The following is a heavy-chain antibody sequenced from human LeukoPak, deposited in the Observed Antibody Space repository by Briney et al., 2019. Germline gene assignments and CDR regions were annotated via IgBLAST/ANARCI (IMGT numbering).Heavy chain of an antibody. V-gene: IGHV3-48*01. CDR1: GFTFSSYS. CDR2: ISSSSSTI. Sequence: TGGSLRLSCAASGFTFSSYSMNWVRQAPGKRLEWVSYISSSSSTIYYADSVKGRFTISRDNAKNSLYLQMNSLRAEDTAVYYCARGTAAGDAFDIWGQGTMVTVSS. J-gene: IGHJ3*02. CDR3: ARGTAAGDAFDI. D-gene: IGHD6-13*01.